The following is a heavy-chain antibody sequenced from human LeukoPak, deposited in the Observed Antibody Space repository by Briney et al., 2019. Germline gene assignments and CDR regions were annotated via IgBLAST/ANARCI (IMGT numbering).Heavy chain of an antibody. CDR2: IYTSGST. V-gene: IGHV4-61*02. CDR1: GGSISSSSYY. CDR3: ARSKRELLGGYYYYYYMDV. J-gene: IGHJ6*03. D-gene: IGHD1-26*01. Sequence: SETLSLTCTVSGGSISSSSYYWSWIRQPAGKGLEWIGRIYTSGSTNYNPSLKSRVTMSVDTSKNQFSLKLSSVTAADTAVYYCARSKRELLGGYYYYYYMDVWGKGTTVTISS.